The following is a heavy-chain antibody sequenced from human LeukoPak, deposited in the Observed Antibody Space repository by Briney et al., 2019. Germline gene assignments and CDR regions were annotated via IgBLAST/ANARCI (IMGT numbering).Heavy chain of an antibody. V-gene: IGHV3-9*01. Sequence: PGGSLRLSCAASGFTFDDYAMHWVRQAPGKGLEWVSGISWNSGSIGYADSVKGRFTISRDNAKNSLYLQMNSLRAEDTAVYYCARVPVEQWLVPGYYYMDVWGKGTTVTVSS. D-gene: IGHD6-19*01. CDR2: ISWNSGSI. CDR1: GFTFDDYA. CDR3: ARVPVEQWLVPGYYYMDV. J-gene: IGHJ6*03.